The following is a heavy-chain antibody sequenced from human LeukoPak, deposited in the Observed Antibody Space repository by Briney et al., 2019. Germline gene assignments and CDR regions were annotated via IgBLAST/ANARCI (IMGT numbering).Heavy chain of an antibody. Sequence: PGGSLRLSCAASGFTYSVYWMGWVRQAPGKGLEWVADIKHDGSETYHVDFVKGRFTISRDNAESSLYLQMNSPRAEDTALYYCVRHYYDSSGWSFDMWGQGTMVTVSP. CDR2: IKHDGSET. CDR3: VRHYYDSSGWSFDM. CDR1: GFTYSVYW. D-gene: IGHD3-22*01. J-gene: IGHJ3*02. V-gene: IGHV3-7*01.